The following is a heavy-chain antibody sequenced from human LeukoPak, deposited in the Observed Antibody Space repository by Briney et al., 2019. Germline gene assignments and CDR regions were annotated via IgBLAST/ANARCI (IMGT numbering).Heavy chain of an antibody. CDR1: GGSLSGYY. Sequence: SETLSLTCAVYGGSLSGYYWSWIRQPPGKGLEWIGEINHSGSTNYNPSLKSRVTISVDTSKNQFSLKLSSVTAADTAVYYCARDRPRHNWFDPWGQGTLVTVSS. CDR2: INHSGST. J-gene: IGHJ5*02. CDR3: ARDRPRHNWFDP. V-gene: IGHV4-34*01.